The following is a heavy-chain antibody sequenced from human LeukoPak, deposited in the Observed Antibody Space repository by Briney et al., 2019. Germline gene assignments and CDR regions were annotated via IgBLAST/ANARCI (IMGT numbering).Heavy chain of an antibody. D-gene: IGHD2-2*02. CDR1: GGSFSGYY. Sequence: SATLSLTCAVYGGSFSGYYRSWIRQPPGKGLEWIGEINHSGSTNYNPSLKSRVTISVDTSKNQFSLKLSSVTAADTAVYYCARDGVPDGARRYCSSTSCYRGLYYFDYWGQGTLVTVSS. V-gene: IGHV4-34*01. CDR3: ARDGVPDGARRYCSSTSCYRGLYYFDY. CDR2: INHSGST. J-gene: IGHJ4*02.